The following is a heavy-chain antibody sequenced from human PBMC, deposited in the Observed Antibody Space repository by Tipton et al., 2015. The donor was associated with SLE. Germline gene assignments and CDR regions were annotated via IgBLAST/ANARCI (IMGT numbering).Heavy chain of an antibody. CDR3: ARSPRGGGYYPYYFDY. Sequence: TLSLTCAVYGGSFSDYYWSWIRQTPGEGLEWIGEVNHTGGTNYNPSLESRVTISVDTSKNQFSLKLSSVTAADTAVYYCARSPRGGGYYPYYFDYWGQGTLVTVSS. CDR1: GGSFSDYY. CDR2: VNHTGGT. D-gene: IGHD3-3*01. J-gene: IGHJ4*02. V-gene: IGHV4-34*01.